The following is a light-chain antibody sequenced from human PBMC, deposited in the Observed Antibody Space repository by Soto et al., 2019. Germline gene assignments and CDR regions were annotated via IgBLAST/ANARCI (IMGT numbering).Light chain of an antibody. CDR2: SHN. CDR3: AAWDGDLNGWV. V-gene: IGLV1-44*01. J-gene: IGLJ3*02. CDR1: SSNIGANT. Sequence: QSVLTQPPSASGTPGQRVTISCPGSSSNIGANTVNWFQHLPGTAPKLLIYSHNQRPSGVPDRFSGSKSGTSASLAISGLQSEDEADYYCAAWDGDLNGWVFGGGTKVTVL.